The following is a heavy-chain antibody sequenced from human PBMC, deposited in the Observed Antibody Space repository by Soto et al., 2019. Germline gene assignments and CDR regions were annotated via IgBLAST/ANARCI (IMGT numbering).Heavy chain of an antibody. CDR2: ISYDGSNK. J-gene: IGHJ6*02. V-gene: IGHV3-30-3*01. CDR1: GFTISSYA. CDR3: ARDRAAAGTAHITEYYYYYYGMDV. D-gene: IGHD6-13*01. Sequence: GGSLRLSCAASGFTISSYAMHWVRQAPGKGLEWVAVISYDGSNKYYADSVKGRFTISRDNSKNTLYLQMNSLRAEDTAVYYCARDRAAAGTAHITEYYYYYYGMDVWGQGTTVTVSS.